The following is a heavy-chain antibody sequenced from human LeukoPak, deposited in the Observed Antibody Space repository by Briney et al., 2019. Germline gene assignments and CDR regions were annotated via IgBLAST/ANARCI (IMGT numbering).Heavy chain of an antibody. Sequence: GGSLRLSCAASGFTFSSYTMNWVRQPPGKGLEWVSNIGTSSTTIYYADSVKGRFTISRDNAKNSLYLQMNSLRADDTAVYYCAKRTVIDPKSITGTKWTLDYWGQGTLVTVSS. CDR2: IGTSSTTI. J-gene: IGHJ4*02. D-gene: IGHD1-7*01. CDR1: GFTFSSYT. CDR3: AKRTVIDPKSITGTKWTLDY. V-gene: IGHV3-48*01.